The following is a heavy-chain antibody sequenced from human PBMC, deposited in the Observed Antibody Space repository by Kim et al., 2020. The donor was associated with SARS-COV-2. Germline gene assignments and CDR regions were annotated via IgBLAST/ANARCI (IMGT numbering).Heavy chain of an antibody. Sequence: YNPSLTRQVTITVDTSKNQFSLKLSSVTAADTAVYYCEKGGWGNDAFDIWGQGTMVTVSS. J-gene: IGHJ3*02. CDR3: EKGGWGNDAFDI. V-gene: IGHV4-4*09. D-gene: IGHD6-19*01.